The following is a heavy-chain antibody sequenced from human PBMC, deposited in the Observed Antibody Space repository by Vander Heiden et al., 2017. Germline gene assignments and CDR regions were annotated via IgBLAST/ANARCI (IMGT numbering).Heavy chain of an antibody. CDR3: TTGCGSDSTGGC. Sequence: EVHLAESAGGLVKPGGTFRPPCPASGFHLSDAWMNSFRQAPGTGVEWVGRILSKTHGGTVDYAAPVKGRFTISRDDSKSTLYLQMNSLKTDDTAVYHCTTGCGSDSTGGCWGQGTLVTVSS. CDR1: GFHLSDAW. CDR2: ILSKTHGGTV. J-gene: IGHJ4*02. V-gene: IGHV3-15*07. D-gene: IGHD3-22*01.